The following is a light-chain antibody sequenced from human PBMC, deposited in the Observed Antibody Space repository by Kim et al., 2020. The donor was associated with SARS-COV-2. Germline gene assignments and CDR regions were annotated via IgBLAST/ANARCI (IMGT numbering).Light chain of an antibody. Sequence: HSCTISCKGNSSDVGKYNYVSCYQQHPGKAPNLMIYGVSNRPSGVSNRFSGSKSGNTASLTISGLQAEDEAHYYCSSYTTRSTVVFGGGTQLTVL. V-gene: IGLV2-14*03. CDR1: SSDVGKYNY. CDR2: GVS. CDR3: SSYTTRSTVV. J-gene: IGLJ2*01.